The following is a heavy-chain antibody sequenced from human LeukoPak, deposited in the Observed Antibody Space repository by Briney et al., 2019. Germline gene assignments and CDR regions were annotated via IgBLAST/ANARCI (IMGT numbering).Heavy chain of an antibody. J-gene: IGHJ4*02. D-gene: IGHD1-7*01. Sequence: KSGGSLRLSCAASGFTFSSYSMNWVRQAPGKGLEWVSSISSSSSYIYYADSVKGRLTISRGNAKNALYLQMNSLRAEDTAVYYCARGGLELDYWGQGTLVTVSS. V-gene: IGHV3-21*01. CDR3: ARGGLELDY. CDR1: GFTFSSYS. CDR2: ISSSSSYI.